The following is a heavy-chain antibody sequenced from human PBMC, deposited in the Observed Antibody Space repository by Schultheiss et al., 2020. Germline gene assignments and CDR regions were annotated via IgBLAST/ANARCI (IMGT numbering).Heavy chain of an antibody. V-gene: IGHV3-21*01. J-gene: IGHJ6*02. CDR3: ARDQTTVTTFGMDV. CDR1: GFTFSSYS. Sequence: GESLKISCAASGFTFSSYSMNWVRQAPGKGLEWVSSISSSSSYIYYADSVKGRFTISRDNAKNSLYLQMNSLRAEDTAVYYCARDQTTVTTFGMDVWGQGTT. D-gene: IGHD4-17*01. CDR2: ISSSSSYI.